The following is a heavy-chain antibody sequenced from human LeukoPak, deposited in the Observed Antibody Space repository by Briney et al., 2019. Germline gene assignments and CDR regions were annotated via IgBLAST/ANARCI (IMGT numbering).Heavy chain of an antibody. CDR3: ARYPRYCGSGGCMGFDH. D-gene: IGHD2-15*01. CDR2: ISNNNGDT. V-gene: IGHV1-18*01. CDR1: GYTLTELS. J-gene: IGHJ4*02. Sequence: ASVKVSCKVSGYTLTELSMHWVRQAPGKGLEWMGWISNNNGDTNYAQKIQDRVTMITDTSTSTAYMELRSLRYDDTAVYYCARYPRYCGSGGCMGFDHWGQGTLVTVSS.